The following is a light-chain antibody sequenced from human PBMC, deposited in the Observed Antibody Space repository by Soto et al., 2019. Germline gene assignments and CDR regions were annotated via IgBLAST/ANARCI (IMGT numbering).Light chain of an antibody. CDR2: EVS. CDR3: SSYTSSSTLVV. J-gene: IGLJ2*01. V-gene: IGLV2-14*01. CDR1: SRDVGGYNY. Sequence: QSVLTQPASVSGSPGQSITISCTGTSRDVGGYNYVSWYQQHPGKAPKLMIYEVSNRPSGVSNRFSGSKSGNTASLTISGLQAEDEADYYCSSYTSSSTLVVFGGGTTLTVL.